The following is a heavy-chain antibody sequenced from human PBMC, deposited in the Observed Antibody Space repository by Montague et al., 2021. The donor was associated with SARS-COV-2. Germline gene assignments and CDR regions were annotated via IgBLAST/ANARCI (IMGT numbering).Heavy chain of an antibody. CDR3: VRAFSNSFKWFDP. CDR2: IRADGTTT. J-gene: IGHJ5*02. V-gene: IGHV3-74*01. Sequence: SLRLSCAASGFTFSAYWMHWVRQAPGQGLEWVARIRADGTTTHYADSVKGRFTISRDNAQDTVYLHMTTLTAEDTAVYYCVRAFSNSFKWFDPWGQGTLVTVSS. CDR1: GFTFSAYW. D-gene: IGHD6-13*01.